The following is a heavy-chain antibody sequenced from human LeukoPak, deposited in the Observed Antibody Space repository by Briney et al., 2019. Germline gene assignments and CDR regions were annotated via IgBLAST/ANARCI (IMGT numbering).Heavy chain of an antibody. Sequence: GGSLRLSCAASGFTFSSYGVHWVRQAPGKGLEWVAVIWYDGSNKYYADSVKGRLTISRDNSKNTLYLQMNSLRAEDTAVYYCAREEQSHAFDIWGQGTMVTVSS. CDR2: IWYDGSNK. V-gene: IGHV3-33*01. CDR1: GFTFSSYG. D-gene: IGHD6-19*01. CDR3: AREEQSHAFDI. J-gene: IGHJ3*02.